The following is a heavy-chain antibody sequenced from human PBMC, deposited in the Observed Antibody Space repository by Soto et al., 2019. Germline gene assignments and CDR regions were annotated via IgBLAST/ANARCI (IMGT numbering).Heavy chain of an antibody. Sequence: QVQLVESGGGVVQPGRSLRLSCAASGFTFSSYGMHWVRQAPGKGLEWVAVIWYDGSNKYYADSVKGRFTISRDNSKNTLYLQMNSLRAEDTAVYYCARDPMVTTPSFDYWGQGTLVTVSS. V-gene: IGHV3-33*01. CDR1: GFTFSSYG. D-gene: IGHD4-17*01. CDR3: ARDPMVTTPSFDY. CDR2: IWYDGSNK. J-gene: IGHJ4*02.